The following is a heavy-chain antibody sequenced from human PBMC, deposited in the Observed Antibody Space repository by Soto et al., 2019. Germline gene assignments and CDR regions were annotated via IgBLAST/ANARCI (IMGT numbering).Heavy chain of an antibody. V-gene: IGHV3-30-3*01. J-gene: IGHJ4*02. D-gene: IGHD3-22*01. CDR2: ISYDGSNK. CDR1: GFTFSSYA. Sequence: GGSLRLSCAASGFTFSSYAMHWVRQAPGKGLEWVAVISYDGSNKYYADSVKGRFTISRDNSKNTLYLQMNSLRAEDTAVYYCAREHSDYYDSSGYYDYWGQGTLVTVSS. CDR3: AREHSDYYDSSGYYDY.